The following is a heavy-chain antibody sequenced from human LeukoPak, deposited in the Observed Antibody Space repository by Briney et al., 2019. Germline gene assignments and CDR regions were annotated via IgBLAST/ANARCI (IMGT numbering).Heavy chain of an antibody. Sequence: GGSLRLSCAASGFTFSSYAMSWVRQAPGKGLEWVSAISGSGGGTYYADSVKGRFTISRDNSKNTLYLQMNSLRAEDTAVYYCAKGSVQLWSHFDYWGQGTLVTVSS. V-gene: IGHV3-23*01. D-gene: IGHD5-18*01. CDR2: ISGSGGGT. CDR3: AKGSVQLWSHFDY. J-gene: IGHJ4*02. CDR1: GFTFSSYA.